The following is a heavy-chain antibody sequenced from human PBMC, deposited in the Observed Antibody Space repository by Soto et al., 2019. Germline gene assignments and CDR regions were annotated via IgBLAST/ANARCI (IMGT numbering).Heavy chain of an antibody. CDR3: ARKAVADYYYYYGMDV. D-gene: IGHD6-19*01. CDR2: TYYRSKWYN. V-gene: IGHV6-1*01. Sequence: QTLSLTCAISGDSVSSNSAAWNWIRQSPSRGLEWLGRTYYRSKWYNDYAVSVRSRITINPDTSKNQFSLQLNSVTPEDTAVYYCARKAVADYYYYYGMDVWGQGTTVTVSS. CDR1: GDSVSSNSAA. J-gene: IGHJ6*02.